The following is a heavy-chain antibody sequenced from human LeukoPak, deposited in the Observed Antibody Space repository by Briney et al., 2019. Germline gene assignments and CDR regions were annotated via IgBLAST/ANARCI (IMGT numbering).Heavy chain of an antibody. CDR1: GFTFSSYW. CDR2: INSDGSIT. Sequence: GGSLRLSCAASGFTFSSYWMSWVRQAPGKGLVWVSRINSDGSITSYADSVKGRFTISRDNAKDTLYLQMNSLRAEDAAVYYCASPMWDTAIHDYWGQGTLVTVSS. J-gene: IGHJ4*02. CDR3: ASPMWDTAIHDY. V-gene: IGHV3-74*01. D-gene: IGHD5-18*01.